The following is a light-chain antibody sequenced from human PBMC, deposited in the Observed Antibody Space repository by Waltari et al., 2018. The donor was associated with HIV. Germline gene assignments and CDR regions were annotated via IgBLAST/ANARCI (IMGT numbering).Light chain of an antibody. Sequence: DVQLTQSPRSLSASVGDRLTITCRASQGISTWLAWYRQIPGNVPELLIYDASNLKSGVPSRFSGRGYGTNFSLTISGLQPEDFATYFCQQTNSFPLTFGLGT. CDR3: QQTNSFPLT. CDR2: DAS. CDR1: QGISTW. V-gene: IGKV1-12*01. J-gene: IGKJ2*01.